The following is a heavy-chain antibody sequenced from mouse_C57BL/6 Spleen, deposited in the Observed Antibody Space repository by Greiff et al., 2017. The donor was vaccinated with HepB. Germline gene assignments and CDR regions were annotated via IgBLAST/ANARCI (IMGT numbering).Heavy chain of an antibody. CDR3: ARQGWLQDYAMDY. CDR2: IWSDGST. Sequence: VQLQQSGPGLVAPSQSLSITCTVSGFSLTSYGVHWVRQPPGKGLEWLVVIWSDGSTTYNSALKSRLSISKDNSKSQVFLKMNSLQTDDTAMYYCARQGWLQDYAMDYWGQGTSVTVSS. CDR1: GFSLTSYG. J-gene: IGHJ4*01. V-gene: IGHV2-6-1*01. D-gene: IGHD2-2*01.